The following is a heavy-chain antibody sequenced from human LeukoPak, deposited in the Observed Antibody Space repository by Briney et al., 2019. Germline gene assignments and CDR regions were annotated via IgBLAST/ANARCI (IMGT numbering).Heavy chain of an antibody. Sequence: SETLSLTCTVSGGSISSHYWSWIRQPPGKGLEWIGYIYYSGSTNYNPSLKSRVTISVDTSKNQFSLKLSSVTAADTAVYYRARAASSSSPWFDPWGQGTLVTVSS. CDR3: ARAASSSSPWFDP. D-gene: IGHD6-6*01. V-gene: IGHV4-59*11. CDR1: GGSISSHY. J-gene: IGHJ5*02. CDR2: IYYSGST.